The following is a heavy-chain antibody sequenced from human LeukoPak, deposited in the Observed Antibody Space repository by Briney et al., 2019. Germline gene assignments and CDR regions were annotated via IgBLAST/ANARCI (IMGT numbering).Heavy chain of an antibody. D-gene: IGHD3-9*01. V-gene: IGHV4-34*01. CDR2: INHSGST. J-gene: IGHJ5*02. CDR3: ARGLYYDILTGYYRIWFDP. Sequence: PSETLSLTCAVYGGSFSGYYWSWIRQPPGKGLEWIGEINHSGSTNYNPSLKSRVTISVDTSKNQFSLKLSSVTAADTAVYYCARGLYYDILTGYYRIWFDPWGQGTLVTVSS. CDR1: GGSFSGYY.